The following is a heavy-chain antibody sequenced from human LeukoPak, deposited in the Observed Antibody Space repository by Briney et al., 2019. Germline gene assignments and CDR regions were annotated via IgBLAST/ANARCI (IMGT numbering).Heavy chain of an antibody. Sequence: ASAKVSCKASGYTFTSYGISWVRQAPGQGLEWMGWISAYNGNTNYAQKLQGRVTMTTDTSTSTAYMELRSLRSDDTAVYYCARDSLSVDTAMVRWFDPWGQGTLVTVSS. CDR3: ARDSLSVDTAMVRWFDP. CDR1: GYTFTSYG. J-gene: IGHJ5*02. CDR2: ISAYNGNT. V-gene: IGHV1-18*01. D-gene: IGHD5-18*01.